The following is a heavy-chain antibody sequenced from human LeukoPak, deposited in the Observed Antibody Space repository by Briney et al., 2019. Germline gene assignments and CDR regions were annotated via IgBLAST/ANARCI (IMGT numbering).Heavy chain of an antibody. Sequence: PSETLSLTCTVSGGSISSYYWSWIRQPAGKGLEWIGRIYTSGSTNYNPSLKSRVTMSVDTSKNQFSLKLSSVTAADTAVYYCAREGGLVRDLPWFDPWGQGTLVTVSS. V-gene: IGHV4-4*07. CDR3: AREGGLVRDLPWFDP. J-gene: IGHJ5*02. D-gene: IGHD3-10*01. CDR1: GGSISSYY. CDR2: IYTSGST.